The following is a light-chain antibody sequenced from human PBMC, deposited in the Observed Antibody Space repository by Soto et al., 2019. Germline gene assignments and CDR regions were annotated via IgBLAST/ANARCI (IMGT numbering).Light chain of an antibody. CDR1: QSIRTW. CDR2: DAS. V-gene: IGKV1-5*03. CDR3: QQYYTYPYT. Sequence: DIQMTQSPSTLSAAVGDRVTITCQASQSIRTWLAWYQQRPGEAPNLLIYDASKLQIGVPSRFGGSGSGTEFTVTSSSLQPDDVGTYYCQQYYTYPYTFGQGTKLEI. J-gene: IGKJ2*01.